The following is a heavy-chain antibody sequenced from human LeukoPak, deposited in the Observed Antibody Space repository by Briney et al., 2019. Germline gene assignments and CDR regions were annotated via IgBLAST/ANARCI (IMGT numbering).Heavy chain of an antibody. V-gene: IGHV4-4*07. Sequence: SETLSLTCTVSGGSIHSYWSWIRQPAGKGLEWIGRISGSGTITYNPALQSRLTISIDTSKNQFSLKLMSVTAADTAVYYCARDSGTTGEVKFDPWGQGTLVTVSS. CDR2: ISGSGTI. D-gene: IGHD3-10*01. CDR1: GGSIHSY. J-gene: IGHJ5*02. CDR3: ARDSGTTGEVKFDP.